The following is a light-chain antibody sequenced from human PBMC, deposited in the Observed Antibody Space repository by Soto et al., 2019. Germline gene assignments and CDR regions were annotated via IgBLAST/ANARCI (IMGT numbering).Light chain of an antibody. J-gene: IGLJ1*01. V-gene: IGLV1-40*01. CDR2: GNS. CDR1: SSNIGAGYD. CDR3: QSYDSSLSGYV. Sequence: QSVLTQPPSVSGAPGQRVTISCTGSSSNIGAGYDVPWYQQLPGTAPKLLIYGNSNRPSGVPDRFSGSKSGTSVSLAITGLQAEDEADYYCQSYDSSLSGYVFGTGTKLTVL.